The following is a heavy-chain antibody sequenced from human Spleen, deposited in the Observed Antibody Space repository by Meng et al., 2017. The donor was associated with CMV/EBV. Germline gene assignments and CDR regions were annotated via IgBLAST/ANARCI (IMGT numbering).Heavy chain of an antibody. CDR3: ATDRGYFQH. V-gene: IGHV3-53*01. J-gene: IGHJ1*01. Sequence: ESLKISCAASGFTVSSNYMSWVRQAPGKGLEWVSVIYSTGSTYYADSVKGRFTMSRDNSKNTLYLQMNSLRAEDTAVYYCATDRGYFQHWGQGTLVTVSS. CDR1: GFTVSSNY. CDR2: IYSTGST.